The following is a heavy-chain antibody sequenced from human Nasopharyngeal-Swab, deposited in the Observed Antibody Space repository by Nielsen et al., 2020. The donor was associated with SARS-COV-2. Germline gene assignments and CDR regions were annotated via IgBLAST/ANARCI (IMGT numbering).Heavy chain of an antibody. CDR2: ISSSSSYI. D-gene: IGHD3-3*01. J-gene: IGHJ4*02. Sequence: WIRQPPGKGLEWVSSISSSSSYIYYADSVKGRFTISRDNAKNSLYLQMNSLRAEDTAVYYCAREMRRYDFWSGYYPDYWGQGTLVTVSS. V-gene: IGHV3-21*01. CDR3: AREMRRYDFWSGYYPDY.